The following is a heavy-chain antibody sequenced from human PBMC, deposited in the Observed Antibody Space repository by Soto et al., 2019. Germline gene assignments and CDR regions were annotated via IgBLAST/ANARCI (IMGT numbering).Heavy chain of an antibody. CDR2: IWYDGSNK. CDR3: ARESIVATIDY. D-gene: IGHD5-12*01. J-gene: IGHJ4*02. Sequence: GGSLRLSCAASGFTFSSYGMHWVRQAPGKGLEWVAVIWYDGSNKYYADSVKGRFTISRDNSKNTLYLQMNSLRAEDTAVYYCARESIVATIDYWGQGTLVTVSS. V-gene: IGHV3-33*01. CDR1: GFTFSSYG.